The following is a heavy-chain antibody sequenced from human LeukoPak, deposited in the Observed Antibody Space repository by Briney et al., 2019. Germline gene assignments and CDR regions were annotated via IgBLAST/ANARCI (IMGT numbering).Heavy chain of an antibody. V-gene: IGHV3-53*01. CDR2: IYSGGST. CDR1: GFTVSSNY. CDR3: ARDRAQDWYFDL. J-gene: IGHJ2*01. Sequence: GGSLRLSYAASGFTVSSNYMSWVRQAPGKGLEWVSVIYSGGSTYYADSVKGRFTISRDNSKNTLYLQLNSLRAEDTAVYYCARDRAQDWYFDLWGRGTLVTVSS.